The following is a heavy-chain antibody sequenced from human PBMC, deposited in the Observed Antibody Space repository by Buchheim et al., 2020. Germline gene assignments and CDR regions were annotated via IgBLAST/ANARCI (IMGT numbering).Heavy chain of an antibody. CDR3: ATAEQFAGAWFDP. D-gene: IGHD1/OR15-1a*01. Sequence: QVQLVQSGGEVKEPGASVNVSCKVSGDTFNTYAFSWVRQAPGQGLEWMAWISAYNGRTNYAQRFQGRLTVTTDTSTPTAYMELRTLRSDDTAVYYCATAEQFAGAWFDPWGQGTL. CDR1: GDTFNTYA. V-gene: IGHV1-18*01. CDR2: ISAYNGRT. J-gene: IGHJ5*02.